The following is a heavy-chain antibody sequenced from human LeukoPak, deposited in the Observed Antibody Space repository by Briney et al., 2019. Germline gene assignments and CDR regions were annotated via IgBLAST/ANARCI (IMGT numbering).Heavy chain of an antibody. J-gene: IGHJ4*02. V-gene: IGHV4-39*01. D-gene: IGHD4-17*01. CDR3: ARTPLYGDED. CDR1: GGSISSTRYY. Sequence: PSETLSLTCSVSGGSISSTRYYWGWIRQPPGKGLEWIGSIYYSGSTYYTPSLKSRVTISVDTSNNQFSLKLRSVTAADTAVYYCARTPLYGDEDWGQGTLVTVSS. CDR2: IYYSGST.